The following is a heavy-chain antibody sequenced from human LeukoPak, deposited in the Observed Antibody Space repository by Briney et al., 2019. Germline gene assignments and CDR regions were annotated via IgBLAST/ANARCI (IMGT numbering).Heavy chain of an antibody. Sequence: ASVKVSCKASGYTFTSYDINWVRQATGQGLEWMGWMNPNSGNTGYAQKFQGRVTITRKTSISTAYMELSSLRSEDTAVYYCARAPMVRGAYFDYWGQGTLVTVSS. CDR3: ARAPMVRGAYFDY. J-gene: IGHJ4*02. D-gene: IGHD3-10*01. V-gene: IGHV1-8*03. CDR2: MNPNSGNT. CDR1: GYTFTSYD.